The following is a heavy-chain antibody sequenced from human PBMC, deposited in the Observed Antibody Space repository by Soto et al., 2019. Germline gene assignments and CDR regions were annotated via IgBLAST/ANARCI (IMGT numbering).Heavy chain of an antibody. Sequence: GGSLRLSCAASGFTFSSYAMSWVRQAPGKGLEWVSAISGSGGSTYYADSVKGRFTISRDNSKNTLYLQMNSLRAGDTAVYYCAKDGGYDLSNWFDPWGQGTLVTVSS. CDR2: ISGSGGST. V-gene: IGHV3-23*01. J-gene: IGHJ5*02. CDR1: GFTFSSYA. CDR3: AKDGGYDLSNWFDP. D-gene: IGHD5-12*01.